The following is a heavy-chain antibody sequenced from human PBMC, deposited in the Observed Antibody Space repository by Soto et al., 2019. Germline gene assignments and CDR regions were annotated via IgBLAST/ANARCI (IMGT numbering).Heavy chain of an antibody. D-gene: IGHD3-10*01. CDR2: IIPILGIA. Sequence: QVQLVQSGAEVKKPGSSVKVSCKASGGTFSSYTISWVRQAPGQGLEWMGRIIPILGIANYAQKFQGRVTICADKSTSTAYMELSSLRSEDTAVYYCARDRMVRGVIITSDYYYYYLDVWGKGTTVTVSS. CDR1: GGTFSSYT. J-gene: IGHJ6*03. V-gene: IGHV1-69*08. CDR3: ARDRMVRGVIITSDYYYYYLDV.